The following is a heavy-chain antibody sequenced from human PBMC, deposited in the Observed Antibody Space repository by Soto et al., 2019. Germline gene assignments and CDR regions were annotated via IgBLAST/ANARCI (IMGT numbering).Heavy chain of an antibody. V-gene: IGHV3-33*01. CDR1: GFTFSSYG. CDR2: IWYDGSNK. CDR3: ARDIGTGYSYYGMDV. Sequence: QVQLVESGGGVVQPGRSLRLSCAASGFTFSSYGMHWVRQAPGKGLEWVAVIWYDGSNKYYADSVEGRFTISRDNSKNTLYLQMNSLRAEDTAVYYCARDIGTGYSYYGMDVWGQGTTVTVSS. J-gene: IGHJ6*02. D-gene: IGHD3-9*01.